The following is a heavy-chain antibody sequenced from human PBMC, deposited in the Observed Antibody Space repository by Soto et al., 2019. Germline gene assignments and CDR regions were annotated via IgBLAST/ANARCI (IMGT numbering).Heavy chain of an antibody. Sequence: SETLSLTCTVSGGSISSYYWSWIRQPPGKGLEWIGYIFYSGSTNYNPSLKSRVTISIDTSKNQFSLKLSSVTAADTAVYYCARRARGSSWYGWFDPWGQGTLVTVSS. CDR3: ARRARGSSWYGWFDP. D-gene: IGHD6-13*01. CDR1: GGSISSYY. V-gene: IGHV4-59*08. J-gene: IGHJ5*02. CDR2: IFYSGST.